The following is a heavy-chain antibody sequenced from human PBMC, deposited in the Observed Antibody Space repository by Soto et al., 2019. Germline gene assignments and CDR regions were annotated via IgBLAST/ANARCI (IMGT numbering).Heavy chain of an antibody. J-gene: IGHJ4*02. V-gene: IGHV3-23*01. CDR3: ANGRSGSYYSASDY. CDR2: IGGSGGST. Sequence: GGSLRLSCAASGFTFRNYAMSWVRQAPGKGLEWVSGIGGSGGSTYYADSVKGRFTISRDNSKNTLYLKMNSLRAEDTAVYYCANGRSGSYYSASDYWGQGTLVTVSS. D-gene: IGHD3-10*01. CDR1: GFTFRNYA.